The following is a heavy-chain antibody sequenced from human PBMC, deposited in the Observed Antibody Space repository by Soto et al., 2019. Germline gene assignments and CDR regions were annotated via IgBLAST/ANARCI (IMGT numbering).Heavy chain of an antibody. Sequence: QVHLVQSGAEVRKPGASVKVSCKTSGYTFTDYYLHWVRQAPGQGLEWMGWINSDSGDTSYAQKFQGRVTVTRDTSLSTAYMDLRSLRSDDTAVYYCARVTYYYDTNGGYWGQGTLVTVS. J-gene: IGHJ4*02. V-gene: IGHV1-2*02. D-gene: IGHD3-22*01. CDR1: GYTFTDYY. CDR2: INSDSGDT. CDR3: ARVTYYYDTNGGY.